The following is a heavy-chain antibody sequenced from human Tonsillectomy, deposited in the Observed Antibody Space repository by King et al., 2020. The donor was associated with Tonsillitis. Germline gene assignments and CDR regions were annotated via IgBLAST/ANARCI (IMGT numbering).Heavy chain of an antibody. V-gene: IGHV3-23*03. D-gene: IGHD3-9*01. CDR2: IYSGGIST. Sequence: VQLVQSGGGLVQPGESLRLSCAASGFTFSSYAMNWVRQAPGKGLEWVSVIYSGGISTYYADSVKGRFTISRDNSKNTLYLQMNSLRAEDTAVYYCAKDWYYDILTGYSPEPYFDYWGQGTLVTVSS. CDR1: GFTFSSYA. CDR3: AKDWYYDILTGYSPEPYFDY. J-gene: IGHJ4*02.